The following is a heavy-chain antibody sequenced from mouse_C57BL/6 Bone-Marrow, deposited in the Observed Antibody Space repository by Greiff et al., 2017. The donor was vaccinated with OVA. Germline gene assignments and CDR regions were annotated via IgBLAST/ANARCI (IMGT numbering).Heavy chain of an antibody. CDR3: TSYGNIDY. J-gene: IGHJ2*01. Sequence: VQLQQSGAELVRPGASVTLSCTASGFNIKDDYMHWVKQRPEQGLEWIGWIDPENGDTEYASKFQGKATITADTSSNTAYLQLSSLTSEDTAVYYCTSYGNIDYWGQGTTLTVSS. CDR2: IDPENGDT. D-gene: IGHD2-1*01. V-gene: IGHV14-4*01. CDR1: GFNIKDDY.